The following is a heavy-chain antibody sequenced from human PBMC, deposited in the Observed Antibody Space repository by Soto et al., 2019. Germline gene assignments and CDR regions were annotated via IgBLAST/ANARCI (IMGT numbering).Heavy chain of an antibody. CDR1: GGTFSSYD. CDR2: INPIFGTA. V-gene: IGHV1-69*01. Sequence: QVQLVQSGAEVKKPGSSVKVSCKASGGTFSSYDISWVRQAPGQGLEWMGGINPIFGTANYAQKFQGSVTITADESTSTAYRERSSLSCEDTAVYYCARVTGVVAADHYYYYYGMDVWGQGTTVTVSS. CDR3: ARVTGVVAADHYYYYYGMDV. J-gene: IGHJ6*02. D-gene: IGHD2-15*01.